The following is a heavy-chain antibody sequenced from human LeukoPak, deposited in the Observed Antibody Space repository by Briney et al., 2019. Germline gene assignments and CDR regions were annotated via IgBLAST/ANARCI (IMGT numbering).Heavy chain of an antibody. V-gene: IGHV3-30*18. CDR3: AKTPRKDYYYGMDV. CDR2: ISYDGSNK. Sequence: GGSLRLSCAASGFTFSSYGMHWVRQAPGKGLEWVAIISYDGSNKYYADSVKGRFTISRDNSKNTLYLQMNSLRAEDTAVYYCAKTPRKDYYYGMDVWGKGTTVTVSS. CDR1: GFTFSSYG. J-gene: IGHJ6*04.